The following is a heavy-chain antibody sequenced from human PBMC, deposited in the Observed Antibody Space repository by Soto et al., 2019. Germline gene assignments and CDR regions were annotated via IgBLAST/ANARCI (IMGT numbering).Heavy chain of an antibody. V-gene: IGHV1-2*02. CDR2: INPNSGGT. CDR3: AREHHDSSSHSYWYFDL. J-gene: IGHJ2*01. D-gene: IGHD6-6*01. CDR1: AYTFTDYY. Sequence: QVQLVQSGAEVKKPGASVKVSCKASAYTFTDYYMHWLRQAPGQGLEWMGWINPNSGGTNYAQRFQGRVTVTRATSISTAYMELSGLRSDDTAVYYCAREHHDSSSHSYWYFDLWGRGTLVTVSS.